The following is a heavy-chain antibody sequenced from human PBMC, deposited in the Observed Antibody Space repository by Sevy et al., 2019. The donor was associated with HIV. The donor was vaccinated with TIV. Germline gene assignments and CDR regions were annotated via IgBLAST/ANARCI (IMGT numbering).Heavy chain of an antibody. D-gene: IGHD3-22*01. CDR3: ARSYYYDSSGYYYLNWFDP. Sequence: GGSLRLSCAASGFTFSSYSLNWVRQAPGKGLEWVSSISSSSSYIYYADSVKGRFTISRDNAKNSLYLQMNSLRAEDTAVYYCARSYYYDSSGYYYLNWFDPWGQGTLVTVSS. CDR2: ISSSSSYI. J-gene: IGHJ5*02. V-gene: IGHV3-21*01. CDR1: GFTFSSYS.